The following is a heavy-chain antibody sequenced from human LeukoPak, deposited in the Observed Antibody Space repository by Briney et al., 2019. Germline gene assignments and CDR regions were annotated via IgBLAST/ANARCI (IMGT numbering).Heavy chain of an antibody. V-gene: IGHV4-38-2*02. CDR3: ARFIGISGYPFDY. J-gene: IGHJ4*02. CDR1: GYSITSGYY. CDR2: VDHSGST. Sequence: SETLSLTCTVSGYSITSGYYWGWIRQPPGKGLEWIGSVDHSGSTYYNPPLKSRVTISVDTSKNQFSLKLSSVTAADTAVYYCARFIGISGYPFDYWGQGTLVTVSS. D-gene: IGHD3-22*01.